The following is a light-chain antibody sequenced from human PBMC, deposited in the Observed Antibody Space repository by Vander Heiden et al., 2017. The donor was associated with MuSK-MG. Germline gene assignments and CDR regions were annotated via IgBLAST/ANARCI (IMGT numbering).Light chain of an antibody. Sequence: DIQMTQSPSSLSASVGDRVTITCRASQSIRFLNWYQQKSGKAPNLLIYDVSTLQSGVPSRFSGSGSGTDFTLTISRLQPEDFATYFCQQSHLTAFTFGQGTKLEIK. V-gene: IGKV1-39*01. CDR1: QSIRF. J-gene: IGKJ2*01. CDR2: DVS. CDR3: QQSHLTAFT.